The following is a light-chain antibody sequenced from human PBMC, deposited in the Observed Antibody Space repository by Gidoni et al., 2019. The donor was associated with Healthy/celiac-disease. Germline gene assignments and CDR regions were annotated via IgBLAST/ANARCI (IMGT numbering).Light chain of an antibody. V-gene: IGKV1-39*01. CDR2: AAS. J-gene: IGKJ2*01. CDR3: QQSYSTPRT. Sequence: DIHMTQSPSSLSASVGDRVTITCRASQSISSYLNWYQQKPGKAPKLLIYAASSLQSGVPSRFSGSGSGKDFTLTISRLQPEDFATYYCQQSYSTPRTFGQGTKLEIK. CDR1: QSISSY.